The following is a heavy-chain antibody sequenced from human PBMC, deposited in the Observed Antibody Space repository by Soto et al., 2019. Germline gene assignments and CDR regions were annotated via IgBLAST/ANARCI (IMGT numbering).Heavy chain of an antibody. CDR3: ATVVIPGTRHTDFDS. J-gene: IGHJ5*01. CDR2: IYHGGST. Sequence: SETLSLTCAVSGYSISSGFYWGWLRQPPGKGLEWIGSIYHGGSTYYNPSLNSRVTLSTDMTNNHVSLILNSVTAADTAVYYCATVVIPGTRHTDFDSRGQGVSVTVSS. D-gene: IGHD4-4*01. CDR1: GYSISSGFY. V-gene: IGHV4-38-2*01.